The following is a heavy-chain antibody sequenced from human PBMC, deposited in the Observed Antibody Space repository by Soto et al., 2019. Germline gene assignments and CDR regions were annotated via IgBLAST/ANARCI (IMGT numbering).Heavy chain of an antibody. Sequence: ASVKVSCKASGYTFTSYAMHWVRQAPGQMLELMVWISAYNGSTYYADSVKGRFTISRDNSKNTLYLQMDSLRAEDTAVYYCARDRDTNSWYYYWGQGTLVTVSS. D-gene: IGHD6-13*01. V-gene: IGHV1-3*01. CDR2: ISAYNGST. CDR3: ARDRDTNSWYYY. J-gene: IGHJ4*02. CDR1: GYTFTSYA.